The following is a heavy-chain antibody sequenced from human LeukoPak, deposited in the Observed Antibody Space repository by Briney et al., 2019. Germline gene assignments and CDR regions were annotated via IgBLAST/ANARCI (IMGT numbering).Heavy chain of an antibody. V-gene: IGHV3-7*01. CDR1: GFTFSAYW. Sequence: GGSLRLSCAASGFTFSAYWMTWVRQAPGKGLEWVANINPDGSEKHYVDSVKGRFAISRDNSKNTLFLQINSLRVDDTAIYYCAGPYINGPPFDHWGQGTLVTVSS. J-gene: IGHJ4*02. CDR2: INPDGSEK. D-gene: IGHD2-8*01. CDR3: AGPYINGPPFDH.